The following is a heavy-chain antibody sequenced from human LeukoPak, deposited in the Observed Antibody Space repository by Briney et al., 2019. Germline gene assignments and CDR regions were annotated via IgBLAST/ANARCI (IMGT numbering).Heavy chain of an antibody. CDR2: ISSSSSYI. Sequence: GSLRLSCAASGFTFSSYSMNWVRQAPGKGLEWVSSISSSSSYIYYADSVKGRFTISRDNAKNSLYLQMNSLRAEDTAVYYCARDGELGRALYFDYWGQGTLVTVSS. CDR1: GFTFSSYS. V-gene: IGHV3-21*01. CDR3: ARDGELGRALYFDY. J-gene: IGHJ4*02. D-gene: IGHD7-27*01.